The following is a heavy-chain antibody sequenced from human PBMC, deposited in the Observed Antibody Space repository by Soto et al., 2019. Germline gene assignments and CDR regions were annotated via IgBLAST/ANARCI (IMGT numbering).Heavy chain of an antibody. V-gene: IGHV3-30*04. D-gene: IGHD1-26*01. CDR1: GFTFSAYT. CDR3: ARDGYSGRSDGFDI. J-gene: IGHJ3*02. CDR2: ISYAGKNE. Sequence: QGQLVESGGGVVQPGRSLRLSCAASGFTFSAYTMHWFRQPPGKGLEWVAVISYAGKNEYYTDPVKGRFTVSRDNSKSTLYLQMNSLKSEDTAIYYCARDGYSGRSDGFDIWGQGTMVSVAS.